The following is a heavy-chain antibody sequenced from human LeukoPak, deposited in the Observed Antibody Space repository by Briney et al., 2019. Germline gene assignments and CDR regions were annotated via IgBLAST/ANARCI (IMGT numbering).Heavy chain of an antibody. J-gene: IGHJ6*02. CDR2: IYHSGRT. Sequence: PSETLSLTCAVSGASISSGGYSCTWIRQPPGKGLEWIGYIYHSGRTYYNPSLKSRVTISVDRSKNQFSLKLSSVTVADTAVYYCARSLLGYDGSAYYGSGMDVWGQGTTVTVSS. CDR3: ARSLLGYDGSAYYGSGMDV. D-gene: IGHD3-22*01. CDR1: GASISSGGYS. V-gene: IGHV4-30-2*01.